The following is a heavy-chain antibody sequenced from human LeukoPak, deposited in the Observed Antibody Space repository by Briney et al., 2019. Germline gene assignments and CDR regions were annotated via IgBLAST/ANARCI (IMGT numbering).Heavy chain of an antibody. J-gene: IGHJ4*02. D-gene: IGHD3-3*01. V-gene: IGHV3-23*01. CDR3: AKDFQAYDFWSGYSSDRSYYFDY. CDR2: ISGSGGST. CDR1: GFTFSTYA. Sequence: GGSLRLSCAASGFTFSTYAMSWVRQAPGKGLEWVSAISGSGGSTYYADSVKGRFTISRDNSKNTLYLQMNSLRAEDTAVYYCAKDFQAYDFWSGYSSDRSYYFDYWGQGTLVTVSS.